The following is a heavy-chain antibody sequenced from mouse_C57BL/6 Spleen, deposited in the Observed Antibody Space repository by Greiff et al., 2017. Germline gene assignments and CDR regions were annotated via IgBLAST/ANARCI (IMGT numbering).Heavy chain of an antibody. Sequence: VQLQQSGAELARPGASVKMSCKASGYTFTSYTMHWVKQRPGQGLEWIGYINPSSGYTKYNQKFKDKATLTADKSSSTAYMQLSSLTSEDSAVYYCARSISYYSNFYAMDYWGQGTSVTVSS. J-gene: IGHJ4*01. CDR3: ARSISYYSNFYAMDY. D-gene: IGHD2-5*01. CDR2: INPSSGYT. V-gene: IGHV1-4*01. CDR1: GYTFTSYT.